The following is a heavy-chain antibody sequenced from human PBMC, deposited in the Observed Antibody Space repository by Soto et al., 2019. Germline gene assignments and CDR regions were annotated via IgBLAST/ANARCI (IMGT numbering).Heavy chain of an antibody. CDR2: VYNSGST. V-gene: IGHV4-59*01. CDR1: GGSITSYN. CDR3: ARRAVVAVTGSLDNWLDP. J-gene: IGHJ5*02. D-gene: IGHD2-21*01. Sequence: SETLSLTCTVSGGSITSYNWNWLRQPPGKALEWIGYVYNSGSTNYNPSLKSRVTISVDTSKNQFSLKVNSVTAADTAVYYCARRAVVAVTGSLDNWLDPWGQGILVTVSA.